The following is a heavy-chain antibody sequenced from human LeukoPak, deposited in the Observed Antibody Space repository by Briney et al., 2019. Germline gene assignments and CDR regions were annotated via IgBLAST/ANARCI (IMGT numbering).Heavy chain of an antibody. D-gene: IGHD2-2*01. CDR1: GCTFSSYA. CDR2: IIPIFGTA. V-gene: IGHV1-69*06. CDR3: ARGPDCSSTSCYDREDKELRYFDWLLPFDY. J-gene: IGHJ4*02. Sequence: SSVKVSCKASGCTFSSYAISWVRQAPGQGVEWMGGIIPIFGTANYAQKFQGRVTITADKSTGTAYMELSSLRSEDTAVYYCARGPDCSSTSCYDREDKELRYFDWLLPFDYWGQGTLVTVSS.